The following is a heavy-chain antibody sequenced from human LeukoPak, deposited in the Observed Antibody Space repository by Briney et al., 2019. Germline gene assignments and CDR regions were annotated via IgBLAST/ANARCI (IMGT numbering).Heavy chain of an antibody. Sequence: GGSLRLSCAASGFTFSSYAMSWVRQAPGKGLEWVSAISGSGGSTYYADSVKGRFTISRDNSKNTLYLQMNSLRAEDTAVYYCAKVALRFLEWIPPHGYWGQGTLVTVSS. J-gene: IGHJ4*02. D-gene: IGHD3-3*01. V-gene: IGHV3-23*01. CDR3: AKVALRFLEWIPPHGY. CDR2: ISGSGGST. CDR1: GFTFSSYA.